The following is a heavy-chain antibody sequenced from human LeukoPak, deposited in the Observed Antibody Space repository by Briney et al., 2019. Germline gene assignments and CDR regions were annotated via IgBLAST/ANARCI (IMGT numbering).Heavy chain of an antibody. CDR1: GGSISSGGYY. CDR3: ARETPGIAAAGTDAFDI. D-gene: IGHD6-13*01. CDR2: IYYSGST. J-gene: IGHJ3*02. Sequence: PSETLSLPCTVSGGSISSGGYYWRWIRQPPGKGLEWIGGIYYSGSTYYNPSLKSRVTISVDTSKNQFSLKLSSVTAADTAVYYCARETPGIAAAGTDAFDIWGQGTMVTVSS. V-gene: IGHV4-39*07.